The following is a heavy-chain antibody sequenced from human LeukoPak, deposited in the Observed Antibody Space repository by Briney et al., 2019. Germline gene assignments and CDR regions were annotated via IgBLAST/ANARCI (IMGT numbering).Heavy chain of an antibody. Sequence: PSETLSLTCAVYGGSFSGYYWSWIRQPPGKGLEWIGEINHSGSTNYNPSLKSRVTISVDTSKNQFSPKLSSVTAADTAVYYCARGLPRGYSYGLSPFDYWGQGTLVTVSS. CDR1: GGSFSGYY. J-gene: IGHJ4*02. V-gene: IGHV4-34*01. D-gene: IGHD5-18*01. CDR2: INHSGST. CDR3: ARGLPRGYSYGLSPFDY.